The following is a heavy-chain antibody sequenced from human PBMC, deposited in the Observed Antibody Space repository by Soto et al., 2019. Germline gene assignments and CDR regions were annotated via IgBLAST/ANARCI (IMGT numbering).Heavy chain of an antibody. Sequence: VASVKVSCKASGYTFTRYNVHWVRQAPGQGLEWMAIINPSGGTTYYVQKFEGRVTLTTDTSTSTVHMELSSLRSDDTAVYYCARVRGGGSEYFFDYWGQGTLVTVS. CDR3: ARVRGGGSEYFFDY. D-gene: IGHD2-15*01. CDR2: INPSGGTT. J-gene: IGHJ4*02. V-gene: IGHV1-46*01. CDR1: GYTFTRYN.